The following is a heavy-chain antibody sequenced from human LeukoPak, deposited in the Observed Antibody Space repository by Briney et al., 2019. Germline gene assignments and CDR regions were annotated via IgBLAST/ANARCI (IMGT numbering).Heavy chain of an antibody. CDR2: IYYSGST. V-gene: IGHV4-39*01. CDR1: GVSISRSSYY. Sequence: PSETLSLTCTVSGVSISRSSYYWGWIRQPPGKGLEWIGSIYYSGSTYYNPSLKSRVTISVDTSKNQFSLKLSSVTAADTAVYYCARHWELLYVFDYWGQGTLVTVSS. J-gene: IGHJ4*02. CDR3: ARHWELLYVFDY. D-gene: IGHD1-26*01.